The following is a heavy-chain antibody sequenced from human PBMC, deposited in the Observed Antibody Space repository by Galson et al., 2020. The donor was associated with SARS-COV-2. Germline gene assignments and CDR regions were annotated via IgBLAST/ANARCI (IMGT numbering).Heavy chain of an antibody. CDR2: INPNSGST. D-gene: IGHD3-10*01. V-gene: IGHV1-2*02. CDR3: AKGTLYYYNSGSYRFDS. Sequence: GESLKISCKASGYSFTAYYMHWVRQAPGQGLEWMGWINPNSGSTSYAQNFQDRVTMTRDTSISTAYMELSRLRSDDMAVYYCAKGTLYYYNSGSYRFDSWGQGTLVTVSS. CDR1: GYSFTAYY. J-gene: IGHJ4*02.